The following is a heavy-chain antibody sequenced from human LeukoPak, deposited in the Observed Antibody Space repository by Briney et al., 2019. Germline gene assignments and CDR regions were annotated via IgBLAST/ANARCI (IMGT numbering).Heavy chain of an antibody. D-gene: IGHD6-13*01. CDR2: IYYSGST. CDR3: ARAGKNSRLGVY. Sequence: SQTLSLTCTVSGGSISSGDYYWSWIRQPPGKGLEWIGYIYYSGSTYYNPSLKSRVTISVDTSKNQFSLKLSSVTAADTAVYYCARAGKNSRLGVYWGQGTLVTVSS. V-gene: IGHV4-30-4*08. J-gene: IGHJ4*02. CDR1: GGSISSGDYY.